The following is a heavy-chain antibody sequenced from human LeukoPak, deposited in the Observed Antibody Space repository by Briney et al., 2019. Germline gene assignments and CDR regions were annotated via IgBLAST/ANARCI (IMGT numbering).Heavy chain of an antibody. V-gene: IGHV1-46*01. J-gene: IGHJ4*02. Sequence: ASVKVSCKASGYTFTSYYMHWVRQAPGQGLEWMGIINPSGGSTSYAQKFQGRVTMTRDMSTSTVYMELSSLRSEDTAVYYCAREGVGATTRQTHFDYWGQGTLVTVSS. CDR3: AREGVGATTRQTHFDY. D-gene: IGHD1-26*01. CDR2: INPSGGST. CDR1: GYTFTSYY.